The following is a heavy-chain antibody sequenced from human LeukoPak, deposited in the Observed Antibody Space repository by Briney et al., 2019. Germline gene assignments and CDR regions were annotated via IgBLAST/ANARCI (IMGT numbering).Heavy chain of an antibody. CDR1: GFTFSGYG. V-gene: IGHV3-30*19. Sequence: PGKSLRLSCATSGFTFSGYGMHWVRQAPGKGLEWVAVISYDGSNKYYADSVKGRFTISRDNSKNTLYLQMNSLRAEDTAVYYCASLWWLLRQHYYGMDVWGQGTTVTVSS. J-gene: IGHJ6*02. CDR3: ASLWWLLRQHYYGMDV. D-gene: IGHD2-15*01. CDR2: ISYDGSNK.